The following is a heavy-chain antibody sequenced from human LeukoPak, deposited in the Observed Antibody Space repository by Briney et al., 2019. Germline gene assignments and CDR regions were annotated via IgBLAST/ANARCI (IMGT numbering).Heavy chain of an antibody. V-gene: IGHV3-7*01. J-gene: IGHJ3*02. Sequence: GGSLRLSCAASGFTFSSYAMHWVRQAPGKGLEWVANIKQDGSEKYYVDSVKGRFTISRDNAKNSLYLQMNSLRAEDTAVYYCARDSVTTFAFDIWGQGTMVTVSS. CDR2: IKQDGSEK. CDR3: ARDSVTTFAFDI. CDR1: GFTFSSYA. D-gene: IGHD4-11*01.